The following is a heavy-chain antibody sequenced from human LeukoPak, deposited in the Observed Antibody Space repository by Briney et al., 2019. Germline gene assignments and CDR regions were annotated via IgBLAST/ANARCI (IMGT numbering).Heavy chain of an antibody. Sequence: PGGSLRLSCAAFTFTVPSNYMSCARLAPGKGLEWISSLTDGLDRFYEDSVKGRFPVSRDDSKNAVYLQMDNLRVDDTAVYFCGRGHGLGIWGQGTKVIVAS. CDR1: TFTVPSNY. D-gene: IGHD7-27*01. CDR2: LTDGLDR. J-gene: IGHJ3*02. CDR3: GRGHGLGI. V-gene: IGHV3-53*03.